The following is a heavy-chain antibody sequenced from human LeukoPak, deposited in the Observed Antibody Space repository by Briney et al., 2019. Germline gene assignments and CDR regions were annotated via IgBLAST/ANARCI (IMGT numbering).Heavy chain of an antibody. D-gene: IGHD3-10*01. CDR1: GFTFSSYS. V-gene: IGHV3-21*01. Sequence: GGSLRLSCAASGFTFSSYSMNWVRQAPGKGLEWVSSISSSSSYIYYADSVKGRFTNSRDNAKNSLYLQMNSLRAEDTAVYYCARGNLRGSYGSGSLANYHYYYGMDVWGQGTTVTVSS. J-gene: IGHJ6*02. CDR2: ISSSSSYI. CDR3: ARGNLRGSYGSGSLANYHYYYGMDV.